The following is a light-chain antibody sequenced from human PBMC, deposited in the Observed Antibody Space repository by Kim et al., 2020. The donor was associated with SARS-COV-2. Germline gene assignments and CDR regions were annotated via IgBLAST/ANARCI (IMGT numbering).Light chain of an antibody. Sequence: GQRVTISCSGSSSNIESNYVYWYQQLPGTAPKVLIYRNNQRPSGVPDRFSGSKSGTSASLAISGLQSEDEADYYCAAWDDSLSGRVFGGGTKLTVL. J-gene: IGLJ3*02. V-gene: IGLV1-47*01. CDR3: AAWDDSLSGRV. CDR2: RNN. CDR1: SSNIESNY.